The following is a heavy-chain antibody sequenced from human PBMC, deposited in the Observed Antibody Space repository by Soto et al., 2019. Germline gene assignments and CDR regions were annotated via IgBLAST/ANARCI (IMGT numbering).Heavy chain of an antibody. D-gene: IGHD5-18*01. J-gene: IGHJ6*02. CDR2: INPSGGST. CDR1: GYTFTIYY. Sequence: ASVKVSCKASGYTFTIYYMHGVRQSPLQWLDWMGIINPSGGSTSYAQKFQGRVTMTRDTSTSTVYMELSSLRSEDTAVYYCARVDTAMVIRDYYYYGMDVWGQGTTVTVSS. V-gene: IGHV1-46*01. CDR3: ARVDTAMVIRDYYYYGMDV.